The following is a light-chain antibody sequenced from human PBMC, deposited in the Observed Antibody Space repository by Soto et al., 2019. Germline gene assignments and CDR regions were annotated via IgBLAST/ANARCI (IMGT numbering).Light chain of an antibody. V-gene: IGLV2-14*03. CDR2: EVS. Sequence: QSALTQPASVSGSPGQSITISCTGSNTDIGGYNYLSWYQQHPGRAPRLIIFEVSNRPSGISDRFSGFKSANTAYLTISGVQPEDEADYHCSSYTTIKTVVFGGGTKLTVL. CDR1: NTDIGGYNY. CDR3: SSYTTIKTVV. J-gene: IGLJ2*01.